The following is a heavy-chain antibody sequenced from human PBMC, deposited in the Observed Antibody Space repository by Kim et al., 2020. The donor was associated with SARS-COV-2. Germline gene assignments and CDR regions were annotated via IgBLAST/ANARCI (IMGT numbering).Heavy chain of an antibody. V-gene: IGHV3-33*01. CDR1: GFTFSSYG. Sequence: GGSLRLSCAASGFTFSSYGMHWVRQAPGKGLEWVAVIWYDGSNKYYADSVKGRFTISRDNSKNTLYLQMNSLRAEDTAVYYCAREDGTMVRGVQAAYYGMDVWGQGTTVTVSS. CDR2: IWYDGSNK. J-gene: IGHJ6*02. CDR3: AREDGTMVRGVQAAYYGMDV. D-gene: IGHD3-10*01.